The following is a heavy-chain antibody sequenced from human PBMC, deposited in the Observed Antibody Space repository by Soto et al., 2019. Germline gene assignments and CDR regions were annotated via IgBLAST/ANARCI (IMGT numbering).Heavy chain of an antibody. V-gene: IGHV5-10-1*01. CDR1: GYSFTSYW. CDR2: IDPSDSYT. J-gene: IGHJ4*02. CDR3: ARSRSGFYFDY. Sequence: GESLKISCKGSGYSFTSYWISWVRQMPGKGLEWMGRIDPSDSYTNYSPSFQGHVTISRDNAKNSLYLQLNSLRDEDTGVYYCARSRSGFYFDYWGQGALVTVSS.